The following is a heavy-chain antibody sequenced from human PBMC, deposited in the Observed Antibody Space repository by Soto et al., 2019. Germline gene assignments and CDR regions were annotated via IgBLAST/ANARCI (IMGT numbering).Heavy chain of an antibody. J-gene: IGHJ4*02. CDR2: ISAYNGNT. CDR3: SRHLGADNFDC. D-gene: IGHD1-26*01. CDR1: GYTFTSYG. Sequence: QVQLVQSGAEVKKPGASVKVSCKASGYTFTSYGISWVRQAPGQGLEWMGWISAYNGNTNYAQKLQGRVTMTTDTTTSTAYKELRSLRSDDTAVDYCSRHLGADNFDCWGQGALVTVSS. V-gene: IGHV1-18*01.